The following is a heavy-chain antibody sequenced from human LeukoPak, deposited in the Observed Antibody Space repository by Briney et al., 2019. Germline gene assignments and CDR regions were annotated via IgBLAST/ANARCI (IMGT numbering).Heavy chain of an antibody. CDR3: ARHDSFIPF. CDR1: GFTFSYYA. D-gene: IGHD3-16*02. Sequence: GGSLRLSCVASGFTFSYYAMSWGRQAPGEGLEWVSGISDSGRSSYYTDSVKGRCTISRDNSKNTVSLQINNLRTEDTAVYFCARHDSFIPFWGQGTLVTVTS. J-gene: IGHJ4*02. V-gene: IGHV3-23*01. CDR2: ISDSGRSS.